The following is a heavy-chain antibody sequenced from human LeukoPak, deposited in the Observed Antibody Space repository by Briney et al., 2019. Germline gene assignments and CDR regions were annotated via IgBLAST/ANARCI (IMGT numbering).Heavy chain of an antibody. CDR2: MNPNSGHT. J-gene: IGHJ4*02. V-gene: IGHV1-8*03. D-gene: IGHD6-19*01. Sequence: SVKVSCKASGYTFTSYDINWVRQATGQGLEWIGWMNPNSGHTGSAQKFQGRVTITRDTSISTVYMELSSLRSEDTAVYYCARNVAGTGDFDYWGQGTLVTVSS. CDR1: GYTFTSYD. CDR3: ARNVAGTGDFDY.